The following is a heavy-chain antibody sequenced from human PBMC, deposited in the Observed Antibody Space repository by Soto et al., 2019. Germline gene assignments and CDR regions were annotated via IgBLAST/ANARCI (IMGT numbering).Heavy chain of an antibody. D-gene: IGHD6-13*01. J-gene: IGHJ6*02. V-gene: IGHV3-15*07. Sequence: PGGSLRLSCAASGFTFSNAWMNWVRQAPGKGLEWVGRIKSKTDGGTTDYAAPVKGRFTISRDDSKNTLYLQMNSLKTEDTAVYYCTTDPYLNGMSSSWYIIYYGMDVWGQGTTVTVSS. CDR3: TTDPYLNGMSSSWYIIYYGMDV. CDR2: IKSKTDGGTT. CDR1: GFTFSNAW.